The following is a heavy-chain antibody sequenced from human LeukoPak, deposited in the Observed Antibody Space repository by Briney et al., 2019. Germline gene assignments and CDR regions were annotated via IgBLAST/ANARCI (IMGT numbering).Heavy chain of an antibody. CDR2: ISASGDNT. CDR3: AVQRTLWQQVLDH. Sequence: GGSLRLSCAASGFTFSSSGMSWVRQAPGKGLEWVSTISASGDNTYYADSVKGPFTISRDNSKKKLYLQMNSLRAEDTAVYYCAVQRTLWQQVLDHWGQGTLVTVSS. J-gene: IGHJ4*02. CDR1: GFTFSSSG. V-gene: IGHV3-23*01. D-gene: IGHD6-13*01.